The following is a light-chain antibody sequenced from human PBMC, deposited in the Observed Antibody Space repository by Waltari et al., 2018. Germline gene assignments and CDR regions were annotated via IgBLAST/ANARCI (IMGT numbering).Light chain of an antibody. CDR3: QQGYSTPWT. CDR2: AAS. Sequence: DIQVTQSPSSLSASVGDRVTITCRASQRIGTSLSWYQHQPGKAPKILIYAASRLQSGIPSMFSGSGSGTDCTLTVSSLQPEDFAAYYCQQGYSTPWTFGQGAKVEIK. CDR1: QRIGTS. J-gene: IGKJ1*01. V-gene: IGKV1-39*01.